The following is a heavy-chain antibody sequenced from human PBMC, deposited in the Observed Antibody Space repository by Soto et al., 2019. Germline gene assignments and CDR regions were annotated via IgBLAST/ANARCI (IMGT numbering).Heavy chain of an antibody. J-gene: IGHJ4*02. V-gene: IGHV4-59*01. CDR3: ARIFQWRYFDY. Sequence: PSETLSLTCTVSGGSITNYYWSWIRQPPGKGLEWIGYIYYSGTTNYNTSLKTKVTISKDTSKNQVVLTMTTMDPGDTATYYCARIFQWRYFDYWGQGTLVTVSS. D-gene: IGHD2-15*01. CDR1: GGSITNYY. CDR2: IYYSGTT.